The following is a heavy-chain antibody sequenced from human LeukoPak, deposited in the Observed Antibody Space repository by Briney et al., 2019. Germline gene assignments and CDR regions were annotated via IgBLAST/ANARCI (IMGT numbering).Heavy chain of an antibody. CDR1: GFIFDDYA. V-gene: IGHV3-9*01. CDR2: ISWNSGSI. D-gene: IGHD6-6*01. J-gene: IGHJ4*02. Sequence: GGSLRLSRAASGFIFDDYAMHWVRQAPGKGLEWVSGISWNSGSIGYADSVKGRFTTSRDNAKNSLYLQMNSLRAEDTALYYCAKDRDYSSSGASVDYWGQGTLVTVSS. CDR3: AKDRDYSSSGASVDY.